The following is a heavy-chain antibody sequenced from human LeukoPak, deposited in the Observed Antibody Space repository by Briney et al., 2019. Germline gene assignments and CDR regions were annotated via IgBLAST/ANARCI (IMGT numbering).Heavy chain of an antibody. D-gene: IGHD6-19*01. Sequence: GGSLRLSCAASGFTFDDYAMHWVRQAPGKGLEWVSGISWNSGSIGYADSVKGRFTISRDNAKNPLYLQMNSLRAEDTALYYCAKDHSSGWFYFDYWGQGTLVTVSS. V-gene: IGHV3-9*01. CDR1: GFTFDDYA. J-gene: IGHJ4*02. CDR3: AKDHSSGWFYFDY. CDR2: ISWNSGSI.